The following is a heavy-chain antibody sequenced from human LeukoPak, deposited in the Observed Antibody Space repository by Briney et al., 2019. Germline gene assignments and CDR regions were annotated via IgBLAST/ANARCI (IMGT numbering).Heavy chain of an antibody. Sequence: GASVKVSCKASGYTFTSYYMHWVRQAPGQGLEWMGIINPSGGSTSYAQKFQGRVTMTRDTSTSTVYMELGSLRSEDTAVYYCARDPDLPYYYDSSGYQPFSDYWGQGTLVTVSS. V-gene: IGHV1-46*01. CDR3: ARDPDLPYYYDSSGYQPFSDY. D-gene: IGHD3-22*01. J-gene: IGHJ4*02. CDR1: GYTFTSYY. CDR2: INPSGGST.